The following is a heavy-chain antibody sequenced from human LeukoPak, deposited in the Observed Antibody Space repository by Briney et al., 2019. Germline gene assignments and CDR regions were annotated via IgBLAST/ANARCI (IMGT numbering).Heavy chain of an antibody. D-gene: IGHD3-22*01. J-gene: IGHJ4*02. V-gene: IGHV3-33*01. CDR3: AREGAYYYDSSGPSDYFDY. CDR1: GLTFSSYG. CDR2: IWHDGSNI. Sequence: GGSLRLSCTTSGLTFSSYGMHWVRQAPGKGLEWVAVIWHDGSNIYYADSVKGRFTISRDNSKNTLYLQMNSLRAEDTAVYYCAREGAYYYDSSGPSDYFDYWGQGTLVTVSS.